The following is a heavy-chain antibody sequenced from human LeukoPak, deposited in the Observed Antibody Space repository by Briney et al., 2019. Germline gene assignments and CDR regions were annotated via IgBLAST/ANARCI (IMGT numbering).Heavy chain of an antibody. Sequence: SETLSLTCTVSDGSISSVSSGSYYWSWIRQPPGKGLEWIGYIYYSGRTNYNPSLKSRVTISVDTSKNQFSLKLSSVTAADTAVYYCARGRAPRDFYYWGQGTLVTVSS. J-gene: IGHJ4*02. CDR2: IYYSGRT. D-gene: IGHD3-10*01. CDR3: ARGRAPRDFYY. CDR1: DGSISSVSSGSYY. V-gene: IGHV4-61*01.